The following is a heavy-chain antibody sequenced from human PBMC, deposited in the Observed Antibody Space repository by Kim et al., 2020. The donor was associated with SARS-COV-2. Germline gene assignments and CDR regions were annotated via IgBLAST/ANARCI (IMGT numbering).Heavy chain of an antibody. J-gene: IGHJ6*02. CDR3: ARVRWGPRASYYYGMDV. Sequence: FQGRVTITADESTSTAYMELSSLRSEDTAVYYCARVRWGPRASYYYGMDVWGQGTTVTVSS. V-gene: IGHV1-69*01. D-gene: IGHD1-26*01.